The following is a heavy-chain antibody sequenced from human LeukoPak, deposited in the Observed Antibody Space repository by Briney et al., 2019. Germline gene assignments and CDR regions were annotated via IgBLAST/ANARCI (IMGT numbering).Heavy chain of an antibody. Sequence: SVKVSCKASGGTLSSYAISWVRQAPGQGLEWMGRIIPIFGTANHAQKFQGRVTNTTDESTSTAYMERSSLRSEDTAVYYCARDPGEWELHVNDAFDIWGQGTMVTVSS. CDR2: IIPIFGTA. J-gene: IGHJ3*02. V-gene: IGHV1-69*05. CDR3: ARDPGEWELHVNDAFDI. CDR1: GGTLSSYA. D-gene: IGHD1-26*01.